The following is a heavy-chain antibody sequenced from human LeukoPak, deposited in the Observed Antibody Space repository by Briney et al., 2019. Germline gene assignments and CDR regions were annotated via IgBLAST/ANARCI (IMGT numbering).Heavy chain of an antibody. V-gene: IGHV3-20*04. CDR2: IDWNGGST. CDR1: GFIFDDYA. J-gene: IGHJ4*02. D-gene: IGHD2-8*02. Sequence: QTGGSLRLSCAASGFIFDDYAMNWVRQAPGKGLEWVSGIDWNGGSTGYADSVKGRFTISRDNAKNSLYLQMNSLRGEDTALYFCARLFGGVTTYDYWGQGTLVTVSS. CDR3: ARLFGGVTTYDY.